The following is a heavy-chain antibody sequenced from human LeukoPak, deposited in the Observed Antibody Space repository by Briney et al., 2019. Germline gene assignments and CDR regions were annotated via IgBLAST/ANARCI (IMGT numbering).Heavy chain of an antibody. V-gene: IGHV4-34*01. CDR3: ARGFASRFARRHYYMDV. CDR2: IDYSGST. D-gene: IGHD3-10*01. CDR1: GGSISSYY. Sequence: SETLSLTCTVSGGSISSYYWSWIRQPPGKGLEWIGEIDYSGSTNYNPSLKSRVTMLVDASKNQFSLTMSSVTAADTAVYYCARGFASRFARRHYYMDVWGKGTTVTVSS. J-gene: IGHJ6*03.